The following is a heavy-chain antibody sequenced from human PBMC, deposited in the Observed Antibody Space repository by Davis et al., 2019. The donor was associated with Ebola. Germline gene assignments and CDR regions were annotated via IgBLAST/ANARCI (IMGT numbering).Heavy chain of an antibody. D-gene: IGHD2-2*01. CDR2: IFTGDSDT. Sequence: GESLKISCKDSGNSFSSHWIGWVRQMPGKGLEWMGIIFTGDSDTRYSPSFRGQVTISTDKSLSIAYLQWNSLKASDSAMYYCASLRRTITSMDDGFDIWGQGTMVTVSS. J-gene: IGHJ3*02. CDR3: ASLRRTITSMDDGFDI. V-gene: IGHV5-51*01. CDR1: GNSFSSHW.